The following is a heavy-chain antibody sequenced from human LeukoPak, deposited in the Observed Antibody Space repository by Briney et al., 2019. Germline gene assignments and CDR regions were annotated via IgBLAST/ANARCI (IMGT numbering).Heavy chain of an antibody. J-gene: IGHJ5*02. CDR1: GYSFTSYW. Sequence: GESLKISCKGSGYSFTSYWIGWVRQMPGKGLEWMGIIYPGDSDTRYSPSFQGQVTISAVKSISTAYLQWSSLKASDTAMYYCARGRSQYGSGSYYRGNWFDPWGQGTLVTVSS. V-gene: IGHV5-51*01. CDR2: IYPGDSDT. CDR3: ARGRSQYGSGSYYRGNWFDP. D-gene: IGHD3-10*01.